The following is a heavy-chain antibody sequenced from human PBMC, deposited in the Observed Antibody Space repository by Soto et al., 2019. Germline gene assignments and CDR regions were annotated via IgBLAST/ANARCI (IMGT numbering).Heavy chain of an antibody. CDR3: ATFTYYTGFWSFDY. Sequence: ASVKVSCKVSGYTLTELSMHWVRQAPGKGLEWMGGFDPEDGETIYAQKFQGRVTMNEDTSTDTADMELSSLRSEDTAVYYCATFTYYTGFWSFDYWGQGTLVTVSS. CDR2: FDPEDGET. J-gene: IGHJ4*02. D-gene: IGHD3-3*01. V-gene: IGHV1-24*01. CDR1: GYTLTELS.